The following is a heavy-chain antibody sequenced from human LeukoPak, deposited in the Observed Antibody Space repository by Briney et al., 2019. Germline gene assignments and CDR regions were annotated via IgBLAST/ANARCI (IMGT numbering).Heavy chain of an antibody. CDR3: ARQGSTSATDYYYYYYYMDV. Sequence: PSETLSLTCTVSGGSISSYFWSWIRQPPGKGLEWIGYIYDSGSTNYNPSLKSRVTISVDTSKNQFSLKLSSVTAADTAVYYCARQGSTSATDYYYYYYYMDVWGKGTTVTISS. D-gene: IGHD2-2*01. J-gene: IGHJ6*03. V-gene: IGHV4-59*08. CDR1: GGSISSYF. CDR2: IYDSGST.